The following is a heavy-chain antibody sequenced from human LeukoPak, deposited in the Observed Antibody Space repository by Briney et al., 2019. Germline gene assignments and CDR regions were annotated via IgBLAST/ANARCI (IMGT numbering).Heavy chain of an antibody. CDR2: ISGGGGST. J-gene: IGHJ5*02. CDR1: GFTFSSSA. CDR3: VKERASDP. Sequence: GGSLRLSCVASGFTFSSSAMSWVRQAPGKGLEWVSAISGGGGSTYYADSVKGRFTISRDNSKNTVYLQMNSLRAEDTAVYYCVKERASDPWGQGTLVTVSS. V-gene: IGHV3-23*01.